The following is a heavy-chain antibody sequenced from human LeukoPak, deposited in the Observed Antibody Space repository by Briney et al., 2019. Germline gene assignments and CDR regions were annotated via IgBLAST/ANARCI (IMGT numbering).Heavy chain of an antibody. CDR3: ARSNREPSSGYYYPGNYYYYGMDV. CDR2: IYYSGST. D-gene: IGHD3-22*01. CDR1: GGSISSYY. V-gene: IGHV4-59*08. J-gene: IGHJ6*02. Sequence: SETLSLTCTVSGGSISSYYWSWIRQPPGKGLEWIGYIYYSGSTNYNPSLKSRVTISVDTSKNQFSLKLSSVTAADTAVYYCARSNREPSSGYYYPGNYYYYGMDVWGQGTRSPSP.